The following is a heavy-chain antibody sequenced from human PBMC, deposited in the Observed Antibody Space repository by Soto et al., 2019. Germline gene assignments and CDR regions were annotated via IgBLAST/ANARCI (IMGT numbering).Heavy chain of an antibody. D-gene: IGHD3-9*01. CDR1: GYSFTSYW. CDR3: ARRGVGGVRYLDWYLDY. CDR2: IYPGGTDT. Sequence: GESLKISCKGSGYSFTSYWIGWVRQMPGKGLEWMGIIYPGGTDTRYSPSFQGQVTISADKSISTAYLQWSSLKASDTAMYYCARRGVGGVRYLDWYLDYWGQGTLVTVSS. V-gene: IGHV5-51*01. J-gene: IGHJ4*02.